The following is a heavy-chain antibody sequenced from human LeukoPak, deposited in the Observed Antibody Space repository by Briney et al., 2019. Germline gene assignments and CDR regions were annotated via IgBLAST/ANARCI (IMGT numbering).Heavy chain of an antibody. CDR3: TKLARAPRHFDY. CDR2: SRGKGNSYTT. CDR1: GFTFSSYS. V-gene: IGHV3-72*01. J-gene: IGHJ4*01. Sequence: GGSLRLSCAASGFTFSSYSMNWVRQAPGKGLEWVGRSRGKGNSYTTAYAASVRGRFTISRDDSKNSLYLQMNSLKIEDAAVYYCTKLARAPRHFDYWGQGTLVTVSS.